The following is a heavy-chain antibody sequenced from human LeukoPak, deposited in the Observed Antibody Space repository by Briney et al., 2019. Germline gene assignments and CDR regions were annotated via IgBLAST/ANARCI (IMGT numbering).Heavy chain of an antibody. D-gene: IGHD3-10*01. CDR3: AREDWFHFDY. CDR1: GFAFSSSW. CDR2: INKDATAK. J-gene: IGHJ4*02. V-gene: IGHV3-7*03. Sequence: GGSLRLSCAAAGFAFSSSWMSWVRQAPGKGLEWVANINKDATAKYYVDSVKGRFTISRDNAKNSLYLQMNGLRAEDTAVYYCAREDWFHFDYWGQGTLVTVSS.